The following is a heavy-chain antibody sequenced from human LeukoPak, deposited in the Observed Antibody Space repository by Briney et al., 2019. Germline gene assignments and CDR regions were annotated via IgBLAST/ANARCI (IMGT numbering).Heavy chain of an antibody. J-gene: IGHJ4*02. V-gene: IGHV3-9*01. CDR1: GFNFEDYA. D-gene: IGHD3-10*01. Sequence: GGSLRLSCAASGFNFEDYAMHWVRQAPGKGLEWVSGIGWNSGNVGYADSVKGRFTISRDNAKNSVYLQTNSLRAEDTAFYYCAKDYYSANWGQGTLVTVSS. CDR3: AKDYYSAN. CDR2: IGWNSGNV.